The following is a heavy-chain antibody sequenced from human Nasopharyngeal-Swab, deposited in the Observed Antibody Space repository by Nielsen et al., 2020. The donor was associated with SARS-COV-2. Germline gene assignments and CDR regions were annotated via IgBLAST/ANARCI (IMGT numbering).Heavy chain of an antibody. CDR1: GYSFSTYW. J-gene: IGHJ6*03. CDR3: ARLRFNWLLGYYYYYMDV. CDR2: IYPGDSDT. Sequence: GESLKISCRGSGYSFSTYWIAWVRQMPGKGLEWMGVIYPGDSDTRYSPSFQGRVTISAAQAINTAYLQWDSLQASDTAIYHCARLRFNWLLGYYYYYMDVWGTGTTVTVSS. D-gene: IGHD3-9*01. V-gene: IGHV5-51*01.